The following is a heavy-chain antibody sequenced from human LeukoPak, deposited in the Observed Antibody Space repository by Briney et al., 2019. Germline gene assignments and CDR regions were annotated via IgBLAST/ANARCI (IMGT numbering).Heavy chain of an antibody. J-gene: IGHJ4*02. V-gene: IGHV3-30*02. CDR2: IRYNANDK. CDR3: AKVPRAAGTDY. Sequence: GGSLRLSCAASGFTFNTYGMHWVRQAPGKGLQWVAFIRYNANDKYYADSVKGRFTISRDNSKNTLYLQMNSLRAEDTAVYYCAKVPRAAGTDYWGQGTLVTVSS. D-gene: IGHD6-13*01. CDR1: GFTFNTYG.